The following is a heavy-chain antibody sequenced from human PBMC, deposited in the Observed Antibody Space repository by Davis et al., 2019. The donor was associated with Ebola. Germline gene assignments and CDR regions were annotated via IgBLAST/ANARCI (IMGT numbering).Heavy chain of an antibody. CDR3: ATLGPHSFGYGLNY. CDR1: GYSFTNYW. Sequence: ESLKISCQGSGYSFTNYWIGWVRQMPGKGLEWMGIISPANYDLRYSPSFQGQVPLSVVKSSSSVFLQWSSLKASDTATYYCATLGPHSFGYGLNYWGQGTLVTVSS. CDR2: ISPANYDL. D-gene: IGHD5-18*01. V-gene: IGHV5-51*01. J-gene: IGHJ4*02.